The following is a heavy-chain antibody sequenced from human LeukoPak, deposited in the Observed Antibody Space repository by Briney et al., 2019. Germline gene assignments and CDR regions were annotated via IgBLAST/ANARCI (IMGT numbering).Heavy chain of an antibody. D-gene: IGHD2-21*01. CDR1: GFTVSSNY. CDR3: AKAVGNPPYYFDY. V-gene: IGHV3-66*01. J-gene: IGHJ4*02. Sequence: PGGSLRLSCAASGFTVSSNYMSWVRQAPGKGLEWVSVIYSGGSTYYADSVKGRFTISRDISKNTLYLQMNSLRAEDTAVYYCAKAVGNPPYYFDYWGQGTLVTVSS. CDR2: IYSGGST.